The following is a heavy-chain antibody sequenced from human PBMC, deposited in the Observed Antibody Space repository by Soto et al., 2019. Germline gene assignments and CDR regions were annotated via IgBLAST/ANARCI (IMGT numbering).Heavy chain of an antibody. J-gene: IGHJ5*02. CDR3: ARKYSSSFTPWFDP. D-gene: IGHD6-6*01. Sequence: ASVKVSCKASGYTFTSYGISWVRQAPGQGLEWMGWISAYNGNTNYAQKHQGRVTMTTDTSTSTAYMELRSLRSDDTVVYYCARKYSSSFTPWFDPWGQGTLVTVSS. CDR2: ISAYNGNT. CDR1: GYTFTSYG. V-gene: IGHV1-18*01.